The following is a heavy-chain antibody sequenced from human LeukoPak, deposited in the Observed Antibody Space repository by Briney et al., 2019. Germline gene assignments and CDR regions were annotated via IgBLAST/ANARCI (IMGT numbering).Heavy chain of an antibody. D-gene: IGHD2-15*01. CDR2: INSDGSTT. V-gene: IGHV3-74*01. CDR3: ARDRCSGGSCYLDY. Sequence: PGGSLRLSCAASGFTFSSYWMHWVRQAPGKGLVWVSRINSDGSTTSYADSVKGRFTISRDNAKNTVYLQMNSLRAEDTAVYYCARDRCSGGSCYLDYWGQGTLVTVSS. CDR1: GFTFSSYW. J-gene: IGHJ4*02.